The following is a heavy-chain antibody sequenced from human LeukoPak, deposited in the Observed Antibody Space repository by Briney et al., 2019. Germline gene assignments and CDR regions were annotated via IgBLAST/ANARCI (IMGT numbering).Heavy chain of an antibody. CDR3: AKGGGDYYDSSGYPGLGDY. D-gene: IGHD3-22*01. Sequence: HSGGSLRLSCAASGFTFSNYAMSWVRQAPGKGLEWVSSISGSGGSTYYADSVKGRFTISRDNSKNTVYLQMNSLRAEDTAVYYCAKGGGDYYDSSGYPGLGDYWGQGTLVTVSS. J-gene: IGHJ4*02. CDR1: GFTFSNYA. V-gene: IGHV3-23*01. CDR2: ISGSGGST.